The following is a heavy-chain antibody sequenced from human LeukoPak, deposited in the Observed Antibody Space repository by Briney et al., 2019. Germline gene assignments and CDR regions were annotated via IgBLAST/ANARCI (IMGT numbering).Heavy chain of an antibody. CDR2: INPNRGGT. D-gene: IGHD2-15*01. V-gene: IGHV1-2*02. CDR1: GGTFSSYA. Sequence: ASVKVSRKASGGTFSSYAISWVRQAPGQGLVWMGWINPNRGGTYYAQKVQGRVTMTRYTSISPAYKELSRQRCDHTAEYYCARAYCSGGSCYRHFFDYWGQGTLVTVSS. J-gene: IGHJ4*02. CDR3: ARAYCSGGSCYRHFFDY.